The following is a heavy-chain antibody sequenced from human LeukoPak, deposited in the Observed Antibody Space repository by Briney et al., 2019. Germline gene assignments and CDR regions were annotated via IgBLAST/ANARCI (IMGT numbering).Heavy chain of an antibody. CDR3: AKARRYCSSTSCYGY. Sequence: GGSLRLSCAASGFTFSSYEMNWVRQAPGKGLEWVSYISSSGSTTYYADSVKGRFTISRDNSKNTLYLQMNSLRAEDTAVYYCAKARRYCSSTSCYGYWGQGTLVTVSS. J-gene: IGHJ4*02. CDR2: ISSSGSTT. D-gene: IGHD2-2*01. CDR1: GFTFSSYE. V-gene: IGHV3-48*03.